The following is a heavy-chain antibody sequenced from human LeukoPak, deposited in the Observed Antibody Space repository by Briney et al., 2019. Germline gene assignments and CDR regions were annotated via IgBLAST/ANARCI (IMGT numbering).Heavy chain of an antibody. V-gene: IGHV4-39*07. D-gene: IGHD6-19*01. Sequence: SETLSLTCTVSGGSISSSSYYWGWIRQPPGKGLEWIGEIYHSGSTNYNPSLKSRVTISVDKSKNQFSLKLSSVTAADTAVYYCARGDDSSGWYRLDYWGQGTLVTVSS. J-gene: IGHJ4*02. CDR3: ARGDDSSGWYRLDY. CDR2: IYHSGST. CDR1: GGSISSSSYY.